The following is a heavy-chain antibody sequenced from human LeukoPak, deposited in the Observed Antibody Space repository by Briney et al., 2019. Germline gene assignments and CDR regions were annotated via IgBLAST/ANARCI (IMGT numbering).Heavy chain of an antibody. Sequence: GGSLRLSCAASGFTFSSFWMRWVRQAPGKGLELVANIKQDGSEKYYVDSVQGRFTISRDNAKNSLYLRMNSLRAEDTAVYYCARILDSAWGELGYWGQGTLVTVSS. CDR1: GFTFSSFW. CDR3: ARILDSAWGELGY. D-gene: IGHD6-19*01. CDR2: IKQDGSEK. V-gene: IGHV3-7*01. J-gene: IGHJ4*02.